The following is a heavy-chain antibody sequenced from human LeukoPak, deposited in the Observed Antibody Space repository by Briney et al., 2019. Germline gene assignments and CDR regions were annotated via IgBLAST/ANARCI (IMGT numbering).Heavy chain of an antibody. D-gene: IGHD3-10*01. Sequence: GGSLRLSCVVSGFTVSSDLMNWVRQAPGKGLEWVSAMNSGGETYYADSVRGRFIISRDKSRNTLYLQMNSLRVDDAAVYYCARGGSMVRGVLWGQGTLVTVSS. CDR2: MNSGGET. CDR3: ARGGSMVRGVL. V-gene: IGHV3-53*01. J-gene: IGHJ4*02. CDR1: GFTVSSDL.